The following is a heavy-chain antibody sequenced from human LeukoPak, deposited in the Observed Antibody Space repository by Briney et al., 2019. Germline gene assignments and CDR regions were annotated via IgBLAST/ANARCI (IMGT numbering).Heavy chain of an antibody. CDR1: GGSISSGDYY. CDR2: IYYSGST. J-gene: IGHJ2*01. V-gene: IGHV4-30-4*08. Sequence: SQTLSLTCTVSGGSISSGDYYWSWIRQPPGKGLEWIGYIYYSGSTYYNPSLKSRVTMSVDTSKNKFSLKLSSVTAADTAVYYCARGAQGYFDLWGRGTLVTVSS. CDR3: ARGAQGYFDL.